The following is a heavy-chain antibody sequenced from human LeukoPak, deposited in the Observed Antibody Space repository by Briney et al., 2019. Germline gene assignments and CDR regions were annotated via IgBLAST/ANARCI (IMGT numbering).Heavy chain of an antibody. CDR2: IRSKAYGGTT. CDR3: TRVGWLIDYDAFDI. J-gene: IGHJ3*02. D-gene: IGHD3-3*01. Sequence: HPGGSLRLSCTASGFTFGDYAMSWVRQAPGKGLEWVGFIRSKAYGGTTEYAASVKGRFTISRDDSKSIAYLQMNSLKTEDTAVYYCTRVGWLIDYDAFDIWGQGTMVTVSS. V-gene: IGHV3-49*04. CDR1: GFTFGDYA.